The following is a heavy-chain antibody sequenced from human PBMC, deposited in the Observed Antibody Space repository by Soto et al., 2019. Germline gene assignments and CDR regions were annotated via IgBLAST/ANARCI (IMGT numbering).Heavy chain of an antibody. Sequence: GESLKISCKGSGYSFTSYWISWVRQMPGKGLEWMGKIDPSDSYTNYSPSFQGHVTISADKSISTAYLQWSSLKASDTAMYYCARFRSRGGYYYYGMDVWGQGTTVTVSS. CDR2: IDPSDSYT. V-gene: IGHV5-10-1*01. D-gene: IGHD3-10*01. J-gene: IGHJ6*02. CDR1: GYSFTSYW. CDR3: ARFRSRGGYYYYGMDV.